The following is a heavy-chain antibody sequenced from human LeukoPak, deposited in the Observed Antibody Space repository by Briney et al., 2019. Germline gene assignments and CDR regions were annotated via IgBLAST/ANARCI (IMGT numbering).Heavy chain of an antibody. J-gene: IGHJ4*02. Sequence: ASVKVSCKVSGYTLTELSMHWVRQAPGQGLEWMGWISAYNGNTNYAQKLQGRVTMTTDTSTSTAYMELRSLRSDDTAVYYCARSPTQKYSSGWSIDYWGQGTLVTVSS. V-gene: IGHV1-18*01. CDR3: ARSPTQKYSSGWSIDY. D-gene: IGHD6-19*01. CDR1: GYTLTELS. CDR2: ISAYNGNT.